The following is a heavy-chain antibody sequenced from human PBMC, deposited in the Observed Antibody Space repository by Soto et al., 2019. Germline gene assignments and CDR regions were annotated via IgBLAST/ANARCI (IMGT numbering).Heavy chain of an antibody. Sequence: QVQLVQSGAEVKKPGSSVKVSCKASGGTFSSYAISWVRQAPGQGLEWMGGIIPIFGTANYAQKFQGRVTITADDSTSTAYMELSSLRAEDTAVYYCARVGPMVRGVDKYGMDVWGQGTTVTVSS. V-gene: IGHV1-69*12. CDR2: IIPIFGTA. D-gene: IGHD3-10*01. CDR1: GGTFSSYA. J-gene: IGHJ6*02. CDR3: ARVGPMVRGVDKYGMDV.